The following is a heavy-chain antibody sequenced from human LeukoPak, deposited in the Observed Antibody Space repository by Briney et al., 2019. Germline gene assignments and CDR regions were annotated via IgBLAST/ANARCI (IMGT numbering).Heavy chain of an antibody. V-gene: IGHV3-21*01. J-gene: IGHJ6*02. Sequence: PGGSLRLSCAASGFTFSSYSMNWVRQAPGKGLEWVSSISSSSSYIYYADSVKGRFTISRDNAKKSLSLQMNSLRAEDMGVYYCARGRGIGAWGQGTTVTVSS. CDR1: GFTFSSYS. CDR2: ISSSSSYI. CDR3: ARGRGIGA.